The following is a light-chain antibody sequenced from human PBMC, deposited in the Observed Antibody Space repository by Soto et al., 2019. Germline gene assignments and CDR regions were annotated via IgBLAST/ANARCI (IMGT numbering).Light chain of an antibody. Sequence: MVMTQSPDTLSVSLGESASLSCRASQSVASHLAWYQQKPGQAPRLLIYGASTRATGIPARFSGSGSGTDFTLTISSLQSEDFGVYYCQQYNNWWTFGQGTKVDIK. CDR2: GAS. V-gene: IGKV3-15*01. CDR3: QQYNNWWT. J-gene: IGKJ1*01. CDR1: QSVASH.